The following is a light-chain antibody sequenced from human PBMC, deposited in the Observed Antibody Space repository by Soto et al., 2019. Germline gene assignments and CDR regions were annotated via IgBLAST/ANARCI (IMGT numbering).Light chain of an antibody. CDR3: AAWDDSLNGYV. V-gene: IGLV1-44*01. CDR2: SNN. J-gene: IGLJ1*01. CDR1: SSNIGSNT. Sequence: QSVLTQPPSASGTPGQRVTISCSGSSSNIGSNTVSWYQQLPGTAPKLLIYSNNQRPSGVPDRFSGSKSGTSASLAISGLQSADEADYYCAAWDDSLNGYVFGTGTKLTVL.